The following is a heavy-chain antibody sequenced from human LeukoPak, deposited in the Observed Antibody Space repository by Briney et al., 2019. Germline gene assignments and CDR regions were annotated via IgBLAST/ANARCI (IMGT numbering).Heavy chain of an antibody. CDR3: ARGGYSYGYVYYYYMDV. V-gene: IGHV1-8*02. CDR2: MNPNSGNT. D-gene: IGHD5-18*01. CDR1: GGTFSSYA. J-gene: IGHJ6*03. Sequence: ASVKVSCKASGGTFSSYAISWVRQATGQGLEWMGWMNPNSGNTGYAQKFQGRVTMTRNTSISTAYMELSSLRSEDTAVYYCARGGYSYGYVYYYYMDVWGKGTTVTVSS.